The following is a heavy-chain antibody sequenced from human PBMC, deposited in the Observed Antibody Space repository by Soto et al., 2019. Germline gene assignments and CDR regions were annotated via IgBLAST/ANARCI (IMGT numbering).Heavy chain of an antibody. Sequence: PGGSLRLSCAASGFTFSTSSMSWVRQAPGKGLEWVSYTRFSGGIIYYADSVSGRFAISSDNAKTSLYLEMHSPKGNDASVYHSVRDSFRATTGRIWGQGTLFTVAS. J-gene: IGHJ4*02. CDR1: GFTFSTSS. D-gene: IGHD1-1*01. V-gene: IGHV3-48*01. CDR3: VRDSFRATTGRI. CDR2: TRFSGGII.